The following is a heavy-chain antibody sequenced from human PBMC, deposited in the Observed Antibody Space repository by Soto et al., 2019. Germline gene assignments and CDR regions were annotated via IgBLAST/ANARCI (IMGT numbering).Heavy chain of an antibody. CDR2: ISYDGSNK. D-gene: IGHD2-15*01. Sequence: QVQLVESGGGVVQPGRSLRLSCAASGFTFSSYAMHWVRQAPGKGLEWVAVISYDGSNKYYADSVKGRFTISRDNSKNTLYLQMNSLRAEDTAVYYCARDRFVVVVAAPGKPDYWGQGTLVTVSS. J-gene: IGHJ4*02. V-gene: IGHV3-30-3*01. CDR3: ARDRFVVVVAAPGKPDY. CDR1: GFTFSSYA.